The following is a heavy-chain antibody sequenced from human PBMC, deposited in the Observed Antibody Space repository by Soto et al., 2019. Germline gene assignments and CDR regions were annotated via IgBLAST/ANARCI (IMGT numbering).Heavy chain of an antibody. CDR1: GGSISSSSYY. Sequence: SETLSLTCTVSGGSISSSSYYWGWIRQPPGKGLEWIGSIYYSGSTYYNPSLKSRVTISVDTSKNQFSLKLSSVTAADTAVYYCARGGSSSWYGQLDYWGQGTLVTVSS. D-gene: IGHD6-13*01. V-gene: IGHV4-39*07. CDR2: IYYSGST. CDR3: ARGGSSSWYGQLDY. J-gene: IGHJ4*02.